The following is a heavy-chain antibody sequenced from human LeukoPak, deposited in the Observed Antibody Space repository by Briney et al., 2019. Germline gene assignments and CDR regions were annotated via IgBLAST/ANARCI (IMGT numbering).Heavy chain of an antibody. V-gene: IGHV3-30*04. D-gene: IGHD1-26*01. Sequence: PGRSLRLSCAASGCTFSSYAMHWVREAPGKGLEWVAVISYDGSNKYYADSVKGRFTISRDNSKNTLYLQMNSLRAEDTAVYYCAKGEKSGSYPFDYWGQGTLVTVSS. CDR2: ISYDGSNK. CDR1: GCTFSSYA. J-gene: IGHJ4*02. CDR3: AKGEKSGSYPFDY.